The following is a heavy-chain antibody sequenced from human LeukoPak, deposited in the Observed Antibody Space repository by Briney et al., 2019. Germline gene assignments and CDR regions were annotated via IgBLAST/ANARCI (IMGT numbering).Heavy chain of an antibody. V-gene: IGHV3-23*01. CDR2: ISGSGGST. D-gene: IGHD3-10*01. J-gene: IGHJ4*02. CDR1: GFTFSSYA. CDR3: AKDPLLVRGFDY. Sequence: GGSLRLSCAASGFTFSSYAMSWVRQAPGKGLEWVSAISGSGGSTYYADSVKGRLTISRDNSKNTLYLQMNSLRAEDTAVYYCAKDPLLVRGFDYWGQGTLVTVSS.